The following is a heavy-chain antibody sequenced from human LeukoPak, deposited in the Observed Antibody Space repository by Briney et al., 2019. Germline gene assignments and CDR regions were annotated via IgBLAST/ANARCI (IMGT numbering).Heavy chain of an antibody. CDR2: INHSGST. CDR1: GYSISSGYY. J-gene: IGHJ3*02. D-gene: IGHD2-15*01. V-gene: IGHV4-38-2*02. CDR3: ARRSRYRSHHAFDI. Sequence: PSETLSLTCTVSGYSISSGYYWSWIRQPPGKGLEWIGEINHSGSTNYNPSLKSRVTISVDTSKNQFSLKLSSVTAADTAVYYCARRSRYRSHHAFDIWGQGTMVTVSS.